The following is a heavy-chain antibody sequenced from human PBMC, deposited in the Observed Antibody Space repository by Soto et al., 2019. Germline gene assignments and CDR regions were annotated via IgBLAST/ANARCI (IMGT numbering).Heavy chain of an antibody. J-gene: IGHJ6*03. CDR1: GFTFDDYA. CDR2: ISWNSGSI. Sequence: EVQLVESGGGLVQPGRSLRLSCAASGFTFDDYAMHWVRQAPGKGLEWVSGISWNSGSIGYADSVKGRFTNSRDNSNNSMNLQMNSLRTEDTALYYCEKDYGPSTRRGYMDVWFKGTTLTASS. CDR3: EKDYGPSTRRGYMDV. D-gene: IGHD4-17*01. V-gene: IGHV3-9*01.